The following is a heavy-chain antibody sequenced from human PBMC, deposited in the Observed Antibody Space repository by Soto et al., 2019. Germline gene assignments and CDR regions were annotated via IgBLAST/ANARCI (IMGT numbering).Heavy chain of an antibody. V-gene: IGHV3-23*01. CDR2: ISGSGGST. CDR3: AKDSRRRLVIAIPCAFDI. Sequence: EVQLLESGGGLVQPGGSLRLSCAASGFTFSSYAMSWVRQAPGKGLEWVSAISGSGGSTYYADSVKGRFTISRDNSKNTRYLQMNCLRAEDTAVYYCAKDSRRRLVIAIPCAFDIWGQGTMVTVSS. D-gene: IGHD2-21*01. J-gene: IGHJ3*02. CDR1: GFTFSSYA.